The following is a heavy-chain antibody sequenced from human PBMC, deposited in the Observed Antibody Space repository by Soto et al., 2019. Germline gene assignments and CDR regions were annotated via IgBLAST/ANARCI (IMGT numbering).Heavy chain of an antibody. CDR1: GGTFSSYA. V-gene: IGHV1-69*06. CDR2: IIPIFGTA. J-gene: IGHJ6*02. CDR3: ARGQLRFLEWLSPNWHHYRIDV. D-gene: IGHD3-3*01. Sequence: GASVKVSCKASGGTFSSYAISWGRQAPGQGLEWMGGIIPIFGTASYAQKFQGRVTITADKSTSTAYMELSSLRSEDTAVYYCARGQLRFLEWLSPNWHHYRIDVRGQGTTVPVSS.